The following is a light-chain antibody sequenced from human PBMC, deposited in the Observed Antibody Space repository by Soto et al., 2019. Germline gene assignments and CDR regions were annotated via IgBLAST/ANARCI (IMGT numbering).Light chain of an antibody. CDR3: QQYGTSPIT. V-gene: IGKV3-20*01. J-gene: IGKJ5*01. CDR1: QTVSSY. Sequence: ENVLIQSPGTLSLSPGERATLSCRASQTVSSYLTWYQQRPGQAPRLLISGASRRATGIPDRFSGSGSGTDFTLTISRLEPEDFALYYCQQYGTSPITFGQGTRLEIK. CDR2: GAS.